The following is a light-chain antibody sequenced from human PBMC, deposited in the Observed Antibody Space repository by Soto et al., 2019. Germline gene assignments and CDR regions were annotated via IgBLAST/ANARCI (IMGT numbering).Light chain of an antibody. V-gene: IGKV1-39*01. CDR1: QNIRSY. CDR3: QQSSSSPRT. J-gene: IGKJ1*01. Sequence: DSQMLQSPSSLSASVGDRVTITCRASQNIRSYLNWYQQRIGKAPKVLIYAASSLQSGVPSRFSGSGSGTDFTLTISSLQPEDFATYYCQQSSSSPRTFGQGTKV. CDR2: AAS.